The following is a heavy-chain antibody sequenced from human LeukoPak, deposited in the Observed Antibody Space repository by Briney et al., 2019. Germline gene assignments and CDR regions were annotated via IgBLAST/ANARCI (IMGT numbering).Heavy chain of an antibody. Sequence: SVKVSCKASGGTFSSYAISWVRQAPGQGLEWMGRIILILGIANYAQKFQGRVTITADKSTSTAYMELSSLRSEDTAVYYCARAPDCSGGSCYSYAFDIWGQGTMVTVSS. CDR1: GGTFSSYA. J-gene: IGHJ3*02. V-gene: IGHV1-69*04. D-gene: IGHD2-15*01. CDR3: ARAPDCSGGSCYSYAFDI. CDR2: IILILGIA.